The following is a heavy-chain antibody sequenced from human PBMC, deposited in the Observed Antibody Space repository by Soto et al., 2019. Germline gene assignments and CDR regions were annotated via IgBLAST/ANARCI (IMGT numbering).Heavy chain of an antibody. CDR1: GFTVTRNY. J-gene: IGHJ6*03. CDR3: ARSLPGAPPAANSWYYYNSLDV. CDR2: IYSGGDI. D-gene: IGHD2-2*01. V-gene: IGHV3-66*01. Sequence: EVQLVETGGGLVQPGGSLRLSCAASGFTVTRNYMSWVRQAPGRGLEWVSVIYSGGDIYYSDSVKARFIMSRDTSENAVFLQMSDLRVEDTAVYYCARSLPGAPPAANSWYYYNSLDVWGKGITVIVTS.